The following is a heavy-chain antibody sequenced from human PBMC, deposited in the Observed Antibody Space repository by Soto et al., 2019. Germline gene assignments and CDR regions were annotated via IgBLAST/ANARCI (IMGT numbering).Heavy chain of an antibody. D-gene: IGHD2-8*01. CDR3: ARLPHRYCTNGVCFDY. CDR1: GYTFTSYY. V-gene: IGHV1-46*03. Sequence: ASVKVSCKASGYTFTSYYMHWVRQAPGQGLEWMGIINPSGGSTSYAQKFKGRVTMTRDTSTSTVYMELSSMRSDDTAVYYCARLPHRYCTNGVCFDYWGQGPLVTDS. CDR2: INPSGGST. J-gene: IGHJ4*02.